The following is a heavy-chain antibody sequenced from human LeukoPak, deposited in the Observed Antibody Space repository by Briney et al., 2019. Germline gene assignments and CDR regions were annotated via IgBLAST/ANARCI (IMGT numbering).Heavy chain of an antibody. CDR3: ARVRVEDIVVVPPSH. Sequence: GGSLRLSCAASGFTFSSYAMSWVRQAPGKGLEWVSSISSSSSYIYYADSVKGRFTISRDNAKNSLYLQMNSLRAEDTAVYYCARVRVEDIVVVPPSHWGQGTLVTVSS. V-gene: IGHV3-21*01. J-gene: IGHJ4*02. CDR1: GFTFSSYA. CDR2: ISSSSSYI. D-gene: IGHD2-2*01.